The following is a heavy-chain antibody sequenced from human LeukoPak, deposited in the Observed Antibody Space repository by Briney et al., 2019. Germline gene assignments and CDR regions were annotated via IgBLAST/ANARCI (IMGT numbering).Heavy chain of an antibody. D-gene: IGHD2-2*01. CDR3: VSFYETY. Sequence: PGGSLRLSCAASGNYWMHWVRQAPGKGLVWVSHINSDGSWTSYADSVKGRFTISKDNAKNTVYLQMNNLGAEDTAVYYCVSFYETYWGRGTLVTVS. J-gene: IGHJ4*02. V-gene: IGHV3-74*01. CDR1: GNYW. CDR2: INSDGSWT.